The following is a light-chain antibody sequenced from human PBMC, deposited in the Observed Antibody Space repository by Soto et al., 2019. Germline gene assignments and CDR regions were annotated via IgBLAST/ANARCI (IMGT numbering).Light chain of an antibody. Sequence: QSALTQPASVSGSPGQSITISCTGTSSDVGGYNYVSWYQHHPRKAPRLMIYEASNRPSGVSHRFSGSRSGNTASLTISGLQAEDEADYYCSSYTSGSTLYVFGTGTKLTVL. V-gene: IGLV2-14*01. J-gene: IGLJ1*01. CDR2: EAS. CDR1: SSDVGGYNY. CDR3: SSYTSGSTLYV.